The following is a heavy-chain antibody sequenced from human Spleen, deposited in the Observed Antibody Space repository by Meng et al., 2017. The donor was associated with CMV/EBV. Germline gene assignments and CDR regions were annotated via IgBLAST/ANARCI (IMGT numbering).Heavy chain of an antibody. CDR3: ASVYSTGWYFDY. D-gene: IGHD6-19*01. Sequence: ASVKVSCKASGYTFTSYDINWMRQAPGQGLEWMGWINPNSGDTNYAQKFQGRVTMTRDTSISTAYMELSSLRSDDTALYYCASVYSTGWYFDYWGQGTLVTVSS. J-gene: IGHJ4*02. CDR2: INPNSGDT. V-gene: IGHV1-2*02. CDR1: GYTFTSYD.